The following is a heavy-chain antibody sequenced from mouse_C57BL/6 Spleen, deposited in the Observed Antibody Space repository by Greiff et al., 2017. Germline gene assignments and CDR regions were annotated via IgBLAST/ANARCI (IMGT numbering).Heavy chain of an antibody. D-gene: IGHD2-4*01. CDR1: GYTFTSYW. V-gene: IGHV1-61*01. CDR2: IYPSDSET. J-gene: IGHJ3*01. Sequence: QVQLQQPGAELVRPGSSVKLSCKASGYTFTSYWMDWVKQRPGQGLEWIGNIYPSDSETHYNQKFKDKATLTVDKSSSTAYMQLSSLTSEDSAVYDCARHDYDGGAWFAYGGQGTLGTVSA. CDR3: ARHDYDGGAWFAY.